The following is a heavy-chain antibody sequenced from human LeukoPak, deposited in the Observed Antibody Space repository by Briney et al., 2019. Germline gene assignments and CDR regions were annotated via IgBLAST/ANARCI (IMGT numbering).Heavy chain of an antibody. Sequence: GASVKVSCKASGYGFTSYDINWVRQAPGQGLEWMGWMNPNTVNAGYAQKFQGRVTMTRNTSISTAYMELSSLSSEDTAVYYCTRGHYYDSSGYHTAPFDYWGQGTLVTVSS. J-gene: IGHJ4*02. CDR3: TRGHYYDSSGYHTAPFDY. CDR2: MNPNTVNA. V-gene: IGHV1-8*01. CDR1: GYGFTSYD. D-gene: IGHD3-22*01.